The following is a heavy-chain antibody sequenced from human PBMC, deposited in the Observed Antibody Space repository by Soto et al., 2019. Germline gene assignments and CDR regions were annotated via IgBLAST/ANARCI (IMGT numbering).Heavy chain of an antibody. CDR1: GFTFSSYA. V-gene: IGHV3-23*01. CDR3: AKHPPLPDNSGYYPNFDC. D-gene: IGHD3-22*01. J-gene: IGHJ4*02. CDR2: ISGSGGTT. Sequence: EVQLLESGGGLVQPGGSLRLSCAASGFTFSSYAMSWVRQAPGKGLEWVSAISGSGGTTYYADSVKGRFTISRDTSKNTLYLQMASLRAEDTALYYCAKHPPLPDNSGYYPNFDCWGQGALVTVSS.